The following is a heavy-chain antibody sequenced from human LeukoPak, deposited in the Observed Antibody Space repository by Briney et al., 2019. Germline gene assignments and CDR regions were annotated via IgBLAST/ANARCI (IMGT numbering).Heavy chain of an antibody. J-gene: IGHJ3*02. Sequence: GGSLRLSCAGSGFVVSNNYLSWVRQAPGGGLEWVSAISGSGGSTYYADSVKGRFTISRDNSKNTLYLQMDSLRAEDTAVYYCAAEGSADAFDIWGQGTMVTVSS. CDR1: GFVVSNNY. V-gene: IGHV3-23*01. CDR3: AAEGSADAFDI. D-gene: IGHD3-10*01. CDR2: ISGSGGST.